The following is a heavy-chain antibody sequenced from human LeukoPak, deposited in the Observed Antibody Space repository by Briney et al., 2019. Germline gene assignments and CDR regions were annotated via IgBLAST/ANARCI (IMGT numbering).Heavy chain of an antibody. CDR1: GNSLSELS. D-gene: IGHD3-3*01. V-gene: IGHV1-24*01. J-gene: IGHJ4*02. CDR3: TTRSADFWSGFVN. Sequence: ASVTVSCKVSGNSLSELSIQWVRQAPGKGPECMGGFDPEEAKMVYAQNFQGRVTMTEDTSTQTAYMELSGLTSDDTAVYYCTTRSADFWSGFVNWGQGTLVTVSS. CDR2: FDPEEAKM.